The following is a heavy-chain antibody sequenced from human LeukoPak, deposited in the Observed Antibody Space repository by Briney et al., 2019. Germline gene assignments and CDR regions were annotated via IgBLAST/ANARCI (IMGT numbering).Heavy chain of an antibody. D-gene: IGHD3-3*01. J-gene: IGHJ6*02. CDR3: ATSDPTYYDFWSGYYNLVYYYYYGMDV. V-gene: IGHV1-8*02. Sequence: GASVKVSCKASGGTLSSYAISWVRQAPGQGLEWMGWMNPNSGNTGYAQKFQGRVTMTRNTSISTAYMELSSLRSEDTAVYYCATSDPTYYDFWSGYYNLVYYYYYGMDVWGQGTTVTVSS. CDR1: GGTLSSYA. CDR2: MNPNSGNT.